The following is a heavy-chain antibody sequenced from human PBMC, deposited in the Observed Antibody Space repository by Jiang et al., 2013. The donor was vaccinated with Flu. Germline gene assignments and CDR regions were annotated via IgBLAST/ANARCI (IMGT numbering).Heavy chain of an antibody. CDR3: ARRGLLRDPYGMDV. CDR2: IYYSGST. V-gene: IGHV4-59*08. D-gene: IGHD2-15*01. J-gene: IGHJ6*04. Sequence: LLKPSETLSLTCTVSGGSITSYYWSWIRQPPGKGLEWIGYIYYSGSTNYNPSLKSRVTISVDTSKNQFSLNLTSVTAADTAVYYCARRGLLRDPYGMDVWGKGTTVTVSS. CDR1: GGSITSYY.